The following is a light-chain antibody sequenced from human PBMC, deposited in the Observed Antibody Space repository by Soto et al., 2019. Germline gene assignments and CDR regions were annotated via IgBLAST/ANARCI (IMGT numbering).Light chain of an antibody. V-gene: IGLV1-40*01. J-gene: IGLJ3*02. CDR3: QSYDSSLSGSV. Sequence: QSVLTQPPSVSGAPGQRVTISCTGSGSNIGAGYNVHWYQHLPGTAPKLLIYGDSNRPSGVPDRFSGSKSGTSASLAITGLQADDEADYYCQSYDSSLSGSVFGGGTKLTVL. CDR2: GDS. CDR1: GSNIGAGYN.